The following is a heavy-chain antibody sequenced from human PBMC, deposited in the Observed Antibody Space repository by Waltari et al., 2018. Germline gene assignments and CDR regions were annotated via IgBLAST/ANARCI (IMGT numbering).Heavy chain of an antibody. CDR2: INHSGST. V-gene: IGHV4-34*01. CDR3: ARDLYSSSWYGYHYYYYMDV. J-gene: IGHJ6*03. Sequence: QVQLQQWGAGLLKPSETLSLTCAVYGGSFSGYYWSWIRQPPGQGLEWIGEINHSGSTNYNPSLKSRVTISVDTSKNQFSLKLSSVTAADTAVYYCARDLYSSSWYGYHYYYYMDVWGKGTTVTVSS. D-gene: IGHD6-13*01. CDR1: GGSFSGYY.